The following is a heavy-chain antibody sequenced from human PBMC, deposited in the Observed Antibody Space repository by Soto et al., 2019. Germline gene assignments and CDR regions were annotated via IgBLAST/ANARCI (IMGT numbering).Heavy chain of an antibody. Sequence: EVQLLESGGGLVQPGGSLRLSCAASGFTFSSYAMSWVRQAPGKGREWVPAISGSGGSTYYADSVKGRFTIPRDKSKNTLYLQMNSLRAEDTAVYYCAKDGGYCSGGSCYFDYWGQGTLVTVSS. V-gene: IGHV3-23*01. CDR2: ISGSGGST. D-gene: IGHD2-15*01. J-gene: IGHJ4*02. CDR3: AKDGGYCSGGSCYFDY. CDR1: GFTFSSYA.